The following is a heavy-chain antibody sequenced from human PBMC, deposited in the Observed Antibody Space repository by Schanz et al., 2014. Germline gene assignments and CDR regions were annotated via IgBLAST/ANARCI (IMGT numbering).Heavy chain of an antibody. V-gene: IGHV3-30-3*01. CDR3: EGDRRYYSGGSGVPFDY. CDR2: ISYDGSNK. Sequence: QVQLVESGGGVVQPGRSLRLSCAAYGFTLSSYAMHWVRQAPGKGLEWVAVISYDGSNKYYADSVKGRFTISRDNSKNAQYLQMLTLRAEDTAVSYWEGDRRYYSGGSGVPFDYWGHGTLVTVSS. J-gene: IGHJ4*01. CDR1: GFTLSSYA. D-gene: IGHD2-15*01.